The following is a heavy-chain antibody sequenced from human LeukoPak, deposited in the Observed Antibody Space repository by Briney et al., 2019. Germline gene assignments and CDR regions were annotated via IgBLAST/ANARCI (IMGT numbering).Heavy chain of an antibody. D-gene: IGHD6-13*01. CDR2: ISYDGSNK. Sequence: GGSLRLSCAASGFTFSSYGMHWVRQAPGKGLEWVALISYDGSNKYYTDSVKGRFTISRDDSKNTYLQMNRLRAEDTAVYYCAKDGGTGRIAAPGADYWGQGTLVTVSS. CDR3: AKDGGTGRIAAPGADY. CDR1: GFTFSSYG. V-gene: IGHV3-30*18. J-gene: IGHJ4*02.